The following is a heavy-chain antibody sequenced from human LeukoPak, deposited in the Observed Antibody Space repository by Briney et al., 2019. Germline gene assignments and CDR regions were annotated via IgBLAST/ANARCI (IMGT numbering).Heavy chain of an antibody. Sequence: SETLSLTCAVYGGPFSGYYWNWIRQPPGKGLEWIGEINDSGGTNYNPFLKSRVSIPVDTSKKQFSLKVNSVTAADTAVYYCARGVYGDYFTKTGYFDYWGQGTQVIVSS. D-gene: IGHD4-17*01. CDR1: GGPFSGYY. CDR3: ARGVYGDYFTKTGYFDY. CDR2: INDSGGT. J-gene: IGHJ4*02. V-gene: IGHV4-34*01.